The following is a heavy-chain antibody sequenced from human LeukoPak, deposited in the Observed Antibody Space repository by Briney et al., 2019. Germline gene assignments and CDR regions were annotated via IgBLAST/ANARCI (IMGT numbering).Heavy chain of an antibody. D-gene: IGHD6-19*01. J-gene: IGHJ4*02. CDR2: IYPSDSDT. CDR1: GYSFTSYW. CDR3: ARLPRPTRSSGFEYYFDY. V-gene: IGHV5-51*01. Sequence: GESLKISCKGSGYSFTSYWIGWVRQMPGKGLEWMGIIYPSDSDTRYSPSFQGQVTISADKSISTAYLRWSSLKASDTAMYYCARLPRPTRSSGFEYYFDYWGQGTLVTVSS.